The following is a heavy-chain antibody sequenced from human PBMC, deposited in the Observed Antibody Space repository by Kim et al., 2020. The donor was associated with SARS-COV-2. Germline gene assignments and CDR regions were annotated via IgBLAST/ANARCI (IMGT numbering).Heavy chain of an antibody. D-gene: IGHD3-10*01. CDR1: GFTFSSCD. Sequence: GGSLRLSCVGTGFTFSSCDMNWVRQAPGKGLEWLSDISSSGDTANYADSVKGRFTVSRDNAKNSLYLQMNSLRDEDTAVYYCARAFQTRERLRSGRYYYTYYGLDVWGQGTTVTVSS. CDR2: ISSSGDTA. J-gene: IGHJ6*02. CDR3: ARAFQTRERLRSGRYYYTYYGLDV. V-gene: IGHV3-48*02.